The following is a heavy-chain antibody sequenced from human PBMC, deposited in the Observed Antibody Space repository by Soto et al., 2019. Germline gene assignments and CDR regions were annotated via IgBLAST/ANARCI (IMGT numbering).Heavy chain of an antibody. CDR1: GYTFTSYD. CDR2: MNPNSGNT. J-gene: IGHJ5*02. V-gene: IGHV1-8*01. CDR3: AKAWFGVTRGEFDP. Sequence: ASVKVSCKASGYTFTSYDINCVRQATGQGLEWMGWMNPNSGNTGYAQKFQGRVTMTRNTSISTAYMELSSLRSEDTAVYYCAKAWFGVTRGEFDPWGQGTLVTVSS. D-gene: IGHD3-10*01.